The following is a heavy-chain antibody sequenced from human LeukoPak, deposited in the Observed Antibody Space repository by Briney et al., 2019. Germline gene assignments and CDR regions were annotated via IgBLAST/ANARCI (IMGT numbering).Heavy chain of an antibody. CDR1: GFTFSGYS. J-gene: IGHJ4*02. Sequence: GGSLRLSCAASGFTFSGYSMNWVRQAPGKVLEWVSSISSSSSYIYYADSVRGRFTISRDNAKNSLYLQMNSLRDEDTAVYYCARWDSLGSGVDCWGQGTLVTVSS. D-gene: IGHD3-10*01. CDR3: ARWDSLGSGVDC. CDR2: ISSSSSYI. V-gene: IGHV3-21*01.